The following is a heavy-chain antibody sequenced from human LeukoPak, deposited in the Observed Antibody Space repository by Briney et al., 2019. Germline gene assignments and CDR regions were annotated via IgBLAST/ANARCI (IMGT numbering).Heavy chain of an antibody. Sequence: ASVKVSCKASGYTFTSYYMHWVRQAPGQGLEWMGIINPSGGSTSYAQKFQGRVTTTRDMSTSTVYMELSGLRSEDTAVYYCARDHYDSSGYYNYYYMDVWGKGTTVTVSS. CDR2: INPSGGST. V-gene: IGHV1-46*01. CDR1: GYTFTSYY. CDR3: ARDHYDSSGYYNYYYMDV. D-gene: IGHD3-22*01. J-gene: IGHJ6*03.